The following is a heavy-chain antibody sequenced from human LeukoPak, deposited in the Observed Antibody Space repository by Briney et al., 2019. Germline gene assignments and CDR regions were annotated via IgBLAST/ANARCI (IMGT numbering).Heavy chain of an antibody. Sequence: GGSLRLSCTASGFTLGDYAMTWVRQAPGKGLEWVANIKQDGSEMYSVDSVKGRFTISRDNAKNSLYLQMNSQRAEDTAVYYCARDFRNSYGPTSYYFDCWGQGTLVTVSS. V-gene: IGHV3-7*04. D-gene: IGHD5-18*01. CDR2: IKQDGSEM. CDR1: GFTLGDYA. CDR3: ARDFRNSYGPTSYYFDC. J-gene: IGHJ4*02.